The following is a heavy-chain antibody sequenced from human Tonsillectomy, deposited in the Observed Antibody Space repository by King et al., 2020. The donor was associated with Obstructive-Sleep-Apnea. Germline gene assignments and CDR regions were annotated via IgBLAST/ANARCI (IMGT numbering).Heavy chain of an antibody. CDR2: ISYDGSNK. J-gene: IGHJ6*02. CDR3: GKERVEYGDHGSYYYYGMDV. Sequence: VQLVESGGGVVQPGRSLRLSCAASGFPLSSYGIHWVRQAPGKGLDWVAVISYDGSNKYYADSVKGRFTISRDNSKNTLYLQMNSRRAEDTAVYYCGKERVEYGDHGSYYYYGMDVWGQGTTVTVSS. V-gene: IGHV3-30*18. CDR1: GFPLSSYG. D-gene: IGHD4-17*01.